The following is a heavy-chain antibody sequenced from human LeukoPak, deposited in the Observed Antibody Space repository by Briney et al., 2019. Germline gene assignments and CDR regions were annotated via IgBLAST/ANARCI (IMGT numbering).Heavy chain of an antibody. V-gene: IGHV5-51*01. Sequence: GESLKISCKGSGDSFTNYWIGWVRQMPGKGLEWMGIIYPGDSDTRYSPSFQGQVTISADKSISTAYLQRSSLKASDSAMYYCARRALRGEYFQHWGQGTLVTVSS. CDR2: IYPGDSDT. J-gene: IGHJ1*01. CDR3: ARRALRGEYFQH. CDR1: GDSFTNYW. D-gene: IGHD3-10*01.